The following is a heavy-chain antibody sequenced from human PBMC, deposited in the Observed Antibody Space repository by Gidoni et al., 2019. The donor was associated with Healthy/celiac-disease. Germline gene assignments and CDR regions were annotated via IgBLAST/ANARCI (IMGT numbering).Heavy chain of an antibody. CDR3: AKVLAVAGTCFDY. J-gene: IGHJ4*02. CDR1: GFNFSSYA. Sequence: EVQLLESGGGLVQPGGSLRPSWAASGFNFSSYAIRWVRQAPGKGLGWVSAISGIGGRTYYADSVNVRFTISRDNSKNTLYLQMNSLRAEDTAVYYCAKVLAVAGTCFDYWGQGTLVTVSS. D-gene: IGHD6-19*01. V-gene: IGHV3-23*01. CDR2: ISGIGGRT.